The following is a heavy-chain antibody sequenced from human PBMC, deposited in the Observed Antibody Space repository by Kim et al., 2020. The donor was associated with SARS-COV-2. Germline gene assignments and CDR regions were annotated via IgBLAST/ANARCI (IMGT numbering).Heavy chain of an antibody. CDR2: IYYSGST. Sequence: SETLSLTCTVSGGSISSYYWSWIRQPPGKGLEWIGYIYYSGSTNYNPSLKSRVTISVDTSKNQFSLKLSSVTAADTAVYYCARVGLGSMVRGVIIQAMDVWGQGTTVTVS. V-gene: IGHV4-59*01. CDR3: ARVGLGSMVRGVIIQAMDV. J-gene: IGHJ6*02. CDR1: GGSISSYY. D-gene: IGHD3-10*01.